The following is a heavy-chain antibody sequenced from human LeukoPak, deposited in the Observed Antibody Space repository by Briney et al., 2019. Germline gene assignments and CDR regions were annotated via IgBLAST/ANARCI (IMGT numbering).Heavy chain of an antibody. Sequence: GASVKVSCKASGYTFTGYYIHWVRQAPGQGLQWMGWINPNSGFAHYPQNFQGRLTMTRDTSISTVYMELSRLRSDDTAVYYCARGQQWLEAFDYWGRGTLVTVSS. CDR3: ARGQQWLEAFDY. D-gene: IGHD6-19*01. J-gene: IGHJ4*02. V-gene: IGHV1-2*02. CDR1: GYTFTGYY. CDR2: INPNSGFA.